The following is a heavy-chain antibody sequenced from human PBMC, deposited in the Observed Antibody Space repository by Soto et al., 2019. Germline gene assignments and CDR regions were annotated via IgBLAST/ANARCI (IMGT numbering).Heavy chain of an antibody. CDR1: GGSFSGYY. V-gene: IGHV4-34*01. CDR2: INHSGST. D-gene: IGHD5-18*01. CDR3: ARGNIQLWARTDFDY. Sequence: PSETLSLTCAVYGGSFSGYYWSWIRQPPGKGLEWIGEINHSGSTNYNPSLKSRVTISVDTSKNQFSLKLSSVTAADTAVYYCARGNIQLWARTDFDYWGQGTLVTVSS. J-gene: IGHJ4*02.